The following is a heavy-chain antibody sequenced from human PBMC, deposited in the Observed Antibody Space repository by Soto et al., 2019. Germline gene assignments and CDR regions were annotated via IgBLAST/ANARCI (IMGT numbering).Heavy chain of an antibody. J-gene: IGHJ4*02. CDR3: ARVVGDYDFWSGYGTIPYYFDY. V-gene: IGHV3-74*01. Sequence: LGGSLRLSCAASGFTFSSYWMHWVRQAPGKGLVWVSRINSDGSSTSYADSVKGRFTISRDNAKNTLYLQMNSLRAEDTAVYYCARVVGDYDFWSGYGTIPYYFDYWGQGTLVTVSS. CDR2: INSDGSST. D-gene: IGHD3-3*01. CDR1: GFTFSSYW.